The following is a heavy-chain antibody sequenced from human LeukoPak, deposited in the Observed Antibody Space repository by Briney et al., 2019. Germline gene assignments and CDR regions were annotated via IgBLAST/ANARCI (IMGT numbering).Heavy chain of an antibody. Sequence: SETLSLTCAVYGGSFSGYYWSWIRQPAGKGLEWIGRIYTSGSTNYNPSLKSRVTMSVDTSKNQFSLKLSSVTAADTAVYYCARDQIAVAGSSYYYYGMDVWGQGTTVTVSS. D-gene: IGHD6-19*01. CDR3: ARDQIAVAGSSYYYYGMDV. J-gene: IGHJ6*02. V-gene: IGHV4-4*07. CDR1: GGSFSGYY. CDR2: IYTSGST.